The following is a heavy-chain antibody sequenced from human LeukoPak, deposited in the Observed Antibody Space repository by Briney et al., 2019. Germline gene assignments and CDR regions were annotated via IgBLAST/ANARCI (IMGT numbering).Heavy chain of an antibody. D-gene: IGHD2-2*01. CDR3: ARDDVGYCSSTSCPPGY. Sequence: GGSLRLSCAASGFTFSSYSMNWVRQAPGKGLEWVSSISSSSSYIYYADSVKGRFTISRDNAKNSLYLQMNSLRAEDTAVYYCARDDVGYCSSTSCPPGYWGQGTLVTVSS. V-gene: IGHV3-21*01. CDR1: GFTFSSYS. J-gene: IGHJ4*02. CDR2: ISSSSSYI.